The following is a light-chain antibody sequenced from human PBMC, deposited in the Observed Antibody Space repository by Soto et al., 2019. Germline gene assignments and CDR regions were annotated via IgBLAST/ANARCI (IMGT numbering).Light chain of an antibody. V-gene: IGKV3-15*01. CDR3: QQYNNWPQT. CDR2: DAS. CDR1: QSVSSN. J-gene: IGKJ1*01. Sequence: EILMTQSPATLSVSPGERATLSCRASQSVSSNLAWYQQKPGQAPRLLIYDASTRATGIPSRFSGSGSGTDFTLTINSLQSEDFAVYYCQQYNNWPQTFGQGTKVDIK.